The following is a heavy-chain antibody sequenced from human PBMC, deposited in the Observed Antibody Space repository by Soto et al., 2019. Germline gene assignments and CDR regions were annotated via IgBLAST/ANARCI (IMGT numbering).Heavy chain of an antibody. J-gene: IGHJ5*02. CDR1: GGSISSGDYY. CDR2: IYYSGST. CDR3: ARGMGGSGSYYVDWFDP. V-gene: IGHV4-30-4*01. Sequence: SETLSLTCTVSGGSISSGDYYWSWIRQPPGKGLEWIGYIYYSGSTYYNPSLKSRVTISVDTSKNQFSLKLSSVTAADTAVYYCARGMGGSGSYYVDWFDPWGQGTLVTVS. D-gene: IGHD3-10*01.